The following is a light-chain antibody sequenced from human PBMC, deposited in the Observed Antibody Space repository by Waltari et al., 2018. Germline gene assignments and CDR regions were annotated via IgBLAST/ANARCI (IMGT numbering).Light chain of an antibody. CDR1: SSDVGSYNY. J-gene: IGLJ2*01. Sequence: QSALTQPHSVSGSPGQSVTISCTGTSSDVGSYNYVSWYQHHPGKAPKVMVYAVTEGPAGRPDRYSGSKSGNRASLTISGLRTDDEADYCCCSYAGGYTWIFGGGTKLTVL. CDR3: CSYAGGYTWI. CDR2: AVT. V-gene: IGLV2-11*01.